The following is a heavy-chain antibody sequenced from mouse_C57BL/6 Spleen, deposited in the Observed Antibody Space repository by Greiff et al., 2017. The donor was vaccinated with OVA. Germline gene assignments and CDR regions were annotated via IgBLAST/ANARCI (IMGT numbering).Heavy chain of an antibody. J-gene: IGHJ2*01. CDR2: ISYDGSN. CDR1: GYSITSGYY. V-gene: IGHV3-6*01. D-gene: IGHD1-1*01. CDR3: ARVLREYYFDY. Sequence: ESGPGLVKPSQSLSLTCSVTGYSITSGYYWNWLRQFPGNKLEWMGYISYDGSNNYNPSLKNRISITRDTSKNQFFLKLNSVTTEDTATYYCARVLREYYFDYWGQGTTLTVSS.